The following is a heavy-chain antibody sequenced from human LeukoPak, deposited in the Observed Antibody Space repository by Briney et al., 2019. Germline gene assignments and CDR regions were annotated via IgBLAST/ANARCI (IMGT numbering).Heavy chain of an antibody. V-gene: IGHV4-39*07. CDR2: IYYSGST. D-gene: IGHD3-16*01. Sequence: NSSETLSLTCTVSGGSISSSSYSWGWIRQPPGKGLEWIGSIYYSGSTYYNPSLKSRVTISVDTSKNQFSLKLSSVTAADTAVYYCARAVPPYDYVWGRSDLYYFDYWGQGTLVTVSS. J-gene: IGHJ4*02. CDR1: GGSISSSSYS. CDR3: ARAVPPYDYVWGRSDLYYFDY.